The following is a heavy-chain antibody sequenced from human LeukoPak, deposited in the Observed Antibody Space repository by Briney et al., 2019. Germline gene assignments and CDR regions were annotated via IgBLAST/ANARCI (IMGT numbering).Heavy chain of an antibody. CDR3: ARERPSYYDILTGYYPRSLPYYFDY. V-gene: IGHV4-34*01. J-gene: IGHJ4*02. CDR1: GGLFSGYY. D-gene: IGHD3-9*01. Sequence: SETLSLTCAVYGGLFSGYYWSWIRQPPGKGLEWIGEINHSGSTNYNPSLKSRVTISVDTSKNQFSLKLSSVTAADTAVYYCARERPSYYDILTGYYPRSLPYYFDYWGQGTLVTVSS. CDR2: INHSGST.